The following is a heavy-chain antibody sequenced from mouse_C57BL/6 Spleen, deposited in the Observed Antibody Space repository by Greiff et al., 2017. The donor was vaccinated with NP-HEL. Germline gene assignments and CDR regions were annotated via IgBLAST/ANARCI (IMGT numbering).Heavy chain of an antibody. J-gene: IGHJ3*01. CDR1: GYTFTEYT. CDR3: ARHEVDGYPDWLAY. V-gene: IGHV1-62-2*01. D-gene: IGHD2-3*01. CDR2: FYPGSGSI. Sequence: QVQLQQSGAELVKPGASVKLSCKASGYTFTEYTIHWVKQRSGQGLESIGWFYPGSGSIKYNEKFKDKATLTADKSTSTGYMELSRLTSEDAAVYFCARHEVDGYPDWLAYWGQGTLVTVSA.